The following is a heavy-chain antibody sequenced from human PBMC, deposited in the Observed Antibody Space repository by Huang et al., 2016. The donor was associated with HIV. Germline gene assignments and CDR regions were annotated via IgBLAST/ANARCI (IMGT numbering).Heavy chain of an antibody. CDR3: ARRLGNYFFDY. J-gene: IGHJ4*02. V-gene: IGHV4-39*01. D-gene: IGHD7-27*01. CDR2: IYYSGRT. CDR1: GGSISTGSYS. Sequence: QVQLQESGPGLVKPSETLSLTCTVSGGSISTGSYSWGWIRQTPGKGLAWIASIYYSGRTNYNPSLKSRVTISVDTSQNQFSLKLSSVTAADTAIYYCARRLGNYFFDYWGQGTLVTVSS.